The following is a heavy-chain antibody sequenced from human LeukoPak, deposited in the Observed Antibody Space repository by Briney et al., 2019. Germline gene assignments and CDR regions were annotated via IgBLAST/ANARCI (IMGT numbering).Heavy chain of an antibody. Sequence: GGSLRLSCAASGFTLSNYGMHWVRQAPGKGLEWVAFIRFDGRLEYYPDSVKGRFTISRDNSKNTLYLQMNSLRAEDTAIYYCAKDPTAVAGIFDYWGQGSLVTVSS. CDR3: AKDPTAVAGIFDY. CDR2: IRFDGRLE. CDR1: GFTLSNYG. J-gene: IGHJ4*02. D-gene: IGHD6-19*01. V-gene: IGHV3-30*02.